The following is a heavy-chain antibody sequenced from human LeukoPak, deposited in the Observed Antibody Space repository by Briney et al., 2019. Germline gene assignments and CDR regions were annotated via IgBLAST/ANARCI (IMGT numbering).Heavy chain of an antibody. CDR3: AKRGYSSSWNFDS. CDR1: GFTFSSYW. CDR2: IWYDGSNK. J-gene: IGHJ4*02. V-gene: IGHV3-30*02. Sequence: PGGSLRLSCAASGFTFSSYWMSWVRQAPGKGLEWVAVIWYDGSNKYYADSVKGRFTISRDNSKNTVSLQMNSLRAEDTAVYYCAKRGYSSSWNFDSWGQGTLVTVSS. D-gene: IGHD6-13*01.